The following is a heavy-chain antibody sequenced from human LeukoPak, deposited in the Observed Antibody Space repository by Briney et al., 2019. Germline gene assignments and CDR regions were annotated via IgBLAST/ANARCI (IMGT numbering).Heavy chain of an antibody. CDR2: IGPNSGGT. V-gene: IGHV1-2*02. Sequence: ASVKVSCKASGYTFPGYYMHWVRQAPGQGLEWMGWIGPNSGGTNYAQKFQGRVTMTRDTSISTAYMELSRLRSDDTAVYYCAREHSSSSGKVFDYWGQGTLVTVSS. J-gene: IGHJ4*02. CDR1: GYTFPGYY. CDR3: AREHSSSSGKVFDY. D-gene: IGHD6-6*01.